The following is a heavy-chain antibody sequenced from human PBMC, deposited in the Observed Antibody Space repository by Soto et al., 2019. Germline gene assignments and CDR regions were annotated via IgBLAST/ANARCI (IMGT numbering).Heavy chain of an antibody. CDR2: IKQDGSEK. D-gene: IGHD6-19*01. CDR3: ARDQGIAVAGAFDI. V-gene: IGHV3-7*01. Sequence: GGSLRLSCAASGFTFSSYWMSWVRPAPGKGLEWVANIKQDGSEKYYVDSVKGRFTISRDNAKNSLYLQMNSLRAEDAAVYYCARDQGIAVAGAFDIWGQGTMVTVSS. J-gene: IGHJ3*02. CDR1: GFTFSSYW.